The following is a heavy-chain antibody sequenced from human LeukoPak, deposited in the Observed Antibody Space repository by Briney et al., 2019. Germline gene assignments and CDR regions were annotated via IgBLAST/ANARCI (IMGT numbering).Heavy chain of an antibody. D-gene: IGHD6-19*01. J-gene: IGHJ4*02. CDR2: IYNDGSST. V-gene: IGHV3-74*01. CDR1: GFTFSNYW. Sequence: GGSLRLSCAASGFTFSNYWMHWVRQAPGKGLVWVSRIYNDGSSTSYADSVKGRFTISRDDAKSTLYLQMNSLRAEDTAVYYCVGSSGWWGFDYWGQGTLVTVSS. CDR3: VGSSGWWGFDY.